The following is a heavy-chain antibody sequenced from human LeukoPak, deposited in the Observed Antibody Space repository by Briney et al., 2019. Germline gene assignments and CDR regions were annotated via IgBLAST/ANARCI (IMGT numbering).Heavy chain of an antibody. D-gene: IGHD6-19*01. V-gene: IGHV3-7*01. Sequence: GGSLRLSCAASGFTFSSYGMHWVRQAPGKGLEWVANIKPDGGEKYYVASVTGRFTISRDNAKNSLYLQMDSLRADDTAVYYCASHSSGWFGWGQGTLVTVSS. J-gene: IGHJ4*02. CDR1: GFTFSSYG. CDR2: IKPDGGEK. CDR3: ASHSSGWFG.